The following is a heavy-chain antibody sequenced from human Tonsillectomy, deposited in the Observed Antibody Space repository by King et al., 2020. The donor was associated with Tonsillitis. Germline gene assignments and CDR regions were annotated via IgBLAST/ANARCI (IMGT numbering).Heavy chain of an antibody. CDR2: ISSSSSYI. CDR1: GFTFSSYT. CDR3: AREGLYVSGSYYYYGMDV. J-gene: IGHJ6*02. D-gene: IGHD3-10*01. V-gene: IGHV3-21*01. Sequence: VQLVESGGGLVKPGGSLRLSCAASGFTFSSYTMNWVRQAPGKGLEWVSSISSSSSYIYFADSVKGRFTISRDNAKNSLYLQMNSLRAEDTAVYYCAREGLYVSGSYYYYGMDVWGQGTPVTVSS.